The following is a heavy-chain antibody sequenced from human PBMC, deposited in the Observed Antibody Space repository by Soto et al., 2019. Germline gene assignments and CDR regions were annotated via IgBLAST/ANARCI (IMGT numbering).Heavy chain of an antibody. CDR1: GDSINSGDYY. V-gene: IGHV4-30-4*01. Sequence: QVQLQESGPRLVKPLQTLSLTCTVSGDSINSGDYYWSWIRQPPGRGLEWVGYSFYSGITDYNPSLKSRMTISRDTSKNQFSLGLNSVTAADTAVYFCARWSGVGVAGMDVWGQGTTVSVSS. CDR2: SFYSGIT. D-gene: IGHD3-10*01. CDR3: ARWSGVGVAGMDV. J-gene: IGHJ6*02.